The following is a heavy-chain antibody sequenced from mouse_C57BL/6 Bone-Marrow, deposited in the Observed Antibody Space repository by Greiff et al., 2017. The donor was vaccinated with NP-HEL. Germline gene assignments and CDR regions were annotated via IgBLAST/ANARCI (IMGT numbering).Heavy chain of an antibody. CDR3: ARPYYDYDRTPFAY. CDR1: GFTFSDYY. V-gene: IGHV5-12*01. J-gene: IGHJ3*01. D-gene: IGHD2-4*01. CDR2: ISNGGGST. Sequence: EVKVVESGGGLVQPGGSLKLSCAASGFTFSDYYMYWVRQTPEKRLEWVAYISNGGGSTYYPDTVKGRFTISRDNAKNTLYLQMSRLKSEDTAMYYCARPYYDYDRTPFAYWGQGTLVTVSA.